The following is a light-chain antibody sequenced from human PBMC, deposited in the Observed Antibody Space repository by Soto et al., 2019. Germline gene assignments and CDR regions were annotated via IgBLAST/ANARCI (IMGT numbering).Light chain of an antibody. Sequence: QSALTQPASVSGSPGQSITISCTGTSSDLGSYNLVSWYQQHPGKAPRVMIYEGSKRPSGVSNRFSGSKSDNTASLTISGLQAEDEADYYCCSYAGSSTLVFGGGTKLTVL. CDR3: CSYAGSSTLV. CDR1: SSDLGSYNL. V-gene: IGLV2-23*01. CDR2: EGS. J-gene: IGLJ3*02.